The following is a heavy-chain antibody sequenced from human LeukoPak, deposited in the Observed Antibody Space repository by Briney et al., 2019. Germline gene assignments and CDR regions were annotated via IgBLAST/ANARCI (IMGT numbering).Heavy chain of an antibody. V-gene: IGHV7-4-1*02. CDR1: GYDFSIYT. J-gene: IGHJ5*02. D-gene: IGHD5-24*01. Sequence: GASVKVSCKPSGYDFSIYTLNWVRQVPGQGPERMGWMNTNTGKATYAQDFRGRFVFSFDSSVSTAYLEITSLQAADTAVYYCARGAARDGGNWFDPWGQGTLVTVSS. CDR3: ARGAARDGGNWFDP. CDR2: MNTNTGKA.